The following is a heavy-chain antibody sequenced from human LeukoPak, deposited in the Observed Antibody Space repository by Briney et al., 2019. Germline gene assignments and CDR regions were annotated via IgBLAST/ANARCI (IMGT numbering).Heavy chain of an antibody. CDR3: ARGARTITIFGVVIPDYFDY. Sequence: GGSLRLSCAASGFTFSSNYMSWVRQAPGKGLEWVSSISSSSSYIYYADSVKGRFTISRDNAKNSLYLQMNSLRAEDTAVYYCARGARTITIFGVVIPDYFDYWGQGTLVTVSS. J-gene: IGHJ4*02. D-gene: IGHD3-3*01. V-gene: IGHV3-21*01. CDR2: ISSSSSYI. CDR1: GFTFSSNY.